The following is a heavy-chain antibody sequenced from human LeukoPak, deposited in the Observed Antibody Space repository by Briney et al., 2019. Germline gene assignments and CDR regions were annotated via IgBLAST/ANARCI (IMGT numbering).Heavy chain of an antibody. CDR3: AKGGTYDSSGFWAPHFDY. Sequence: GGSLRLSCAASGFTFSSIYMSWVRQAPGKGLEWVAVISYDGSNKYYADSVKGRFTFSRDNSKNTLYLQMNSLRAEDTAVYYCAKGGTYDSSGFWAPHFDYWGQGTLVTVSS. D-gene: IGHD3-22*01. CDR1: GFTFSSIY. CDR2: ISYDGSNK. V-gene: IGHV3-30*18. J-gene: IGHJ4*02.